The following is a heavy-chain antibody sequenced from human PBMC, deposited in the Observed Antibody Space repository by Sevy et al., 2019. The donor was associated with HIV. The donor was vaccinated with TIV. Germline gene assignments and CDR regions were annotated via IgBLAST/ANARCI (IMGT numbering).Heavy chain of an antibody. J-gene: IGHJ4*02. CDR3: ATTSTTVVDFDY. Sequence: ASVKVSCKASGYTFTGYYMHWVRQAPGQGLEWMGWINPNSGGTTYAQKFQGRVTMTRDTSISTAYMELSRLRSDDTAVYYCATTSTTVVDFDYWGQGTLVTVSS. CDR2: INPNSGGT. CDR1: GYTFTGYY. D-gene: IGHD4-17*01. V-gene: IGHV1-2*02.